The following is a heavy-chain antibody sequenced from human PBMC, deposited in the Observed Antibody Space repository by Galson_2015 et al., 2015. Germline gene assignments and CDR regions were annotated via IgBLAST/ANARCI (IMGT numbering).Heavy chain of an antibody. Sequence: SVKVSCKASGGTFSIFAISWVRQAPGQRLEWMGGLLPIYGTPNYAQKFQGRVTITADESTSTAYMELSSLTSEDTAVFYCATSNADVYCSGGSCYLDSRGQGALVTVSS. CDR3: ATSNADVYCSGGSCYLDS. CDR2: LLPIYGTP. J-gene: IGHJ4*02. V-gene: IGHV1-69*13. D-gene: IGHD2-15*01. CDR1: GGTFSIFA.